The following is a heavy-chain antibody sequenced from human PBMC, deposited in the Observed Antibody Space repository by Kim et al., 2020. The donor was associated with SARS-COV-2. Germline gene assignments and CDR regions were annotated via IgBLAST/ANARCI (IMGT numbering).Heavy chain of an antibody. CDR2: IYYSGST. J-gene: IGHJ3*02. Sequence: SDTLSLTCTVSGGSISSSSYYWGWIRQPPGKGLEWIGSIYYSGSTYYNPSLKSRVTISVDTSKNQFSLKLSSVTAADTAVYYCAGYILTGYSYAFDIWG. V-gene: IGHV4-39*07. CDR3: AGYILTGYSYAFDI. CDR1: GGSISSSSYY. D-gene: IGHD3-9*01.